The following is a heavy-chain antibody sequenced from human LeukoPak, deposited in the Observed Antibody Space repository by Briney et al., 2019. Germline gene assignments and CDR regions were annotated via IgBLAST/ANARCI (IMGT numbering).Heavy chain of an antibody. CDR2: INPKSGGT. Sequence: GASVKVSCKASGYTFTRYYMHWVRQAPGQGLEWMGWINPKSGGTNYAQKFQGRVTITRDTSISTAYMELSRLRSDDTAVYYCASESSGGYSIDYWGQGTLVTASS. CDR3: ASESSGGYSIDY. D-gene: IGHD1-26*01. V-gene: IGHV1-2*02. J-gene: IGHJ4*02. CDR1: GYTFTRYY.